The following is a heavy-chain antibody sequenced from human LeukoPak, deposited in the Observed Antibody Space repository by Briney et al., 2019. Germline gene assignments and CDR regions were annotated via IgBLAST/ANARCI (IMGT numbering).Heavy chain of an antibody. CDR1: GFIFTNYD. CDR3: ARVRAAAGANWYFDL. J-gene: IGHJ2*01. V-gene: IGHV3-13*04. CDR2: IGTAGDA. D-gene: IGHD6-13*01. Sequence: PGGSLRLSCVASGFIFTNYDMHWVRQPSGKGLEWVSAIGTAGDAYYAASVKGRFTISREDAKRSLYLQMNSLRAGDTALYYCARVRAAAGANWYFDLWGRGTLVTVSS.